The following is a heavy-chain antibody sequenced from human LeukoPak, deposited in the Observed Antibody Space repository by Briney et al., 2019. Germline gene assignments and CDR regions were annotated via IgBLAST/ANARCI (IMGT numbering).Heavy chain of an antibody. CDR3: ASGCRSSGSTSCHPF. Sequence: PGGSLRLSCAASGFTFSSYGIHWVRQAPGKGLEWVAVISSDGSNKYYADSVKGRFTISRDNSKNTLYLQMNSLGAEDTAVYYCASGCRSSGSTSCHPFWGQGTLVTVSS. V-gene: IGHV3-30*03. CDR2: ISSDGSNK. D-gene: IGHD2-2*01. CDR1: GFTFSSYG. J-gene: IGHJ4*02.